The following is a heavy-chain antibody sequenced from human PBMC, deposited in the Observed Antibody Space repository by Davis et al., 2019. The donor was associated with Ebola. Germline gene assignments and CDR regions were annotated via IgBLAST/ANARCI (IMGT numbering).Heavy chain of an antibody. CDR2: ISGYNDNT. D-gene: IGHD6-13*01. V-gene: IGHV1-18*01. CDR3: ARASRIAAAGTRGMDV. J-gene: IGHJ6*02. CDR1: GYTFTSYG. Sequence: AASVKVSCKASGYTFTSYGISWVRQAPGQGLEWMGWISGYNDNTNYAQKLQGRVTMTTDTSTSTAYMELRSLRSEDTAVYYCARASRIAAAGTRGMDVWGQGTTVTVSS.